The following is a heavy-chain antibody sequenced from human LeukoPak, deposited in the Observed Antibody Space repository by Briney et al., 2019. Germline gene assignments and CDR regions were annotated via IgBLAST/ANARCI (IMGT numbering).Heavy chain of an antibody. CDR1: GGSISSGSYY. V-gene: IGHV4-61*02. CDR2: IYTSGST. D-gene: IGHD2-2*02. J-gene: IGHJ4*02. CDR3: ARDCSSTSCYKDMGY. Sequence: SETLPLTCTVSGGSISSGSYYWSWIRQPAGKGLEWIGRIYTSGSTNYNPSLKSRVTISVDTSKNQFSLKLSSVTAADTAVYYCARDCSSTSCYKDMGYWGQGTLVAVSS.